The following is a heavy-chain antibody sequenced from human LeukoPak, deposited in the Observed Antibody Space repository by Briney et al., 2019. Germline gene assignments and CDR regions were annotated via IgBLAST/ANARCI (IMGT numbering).Heavy chain of an antibody. Sequence: GGSLRLSCAASGFTFSSYAMSWVRQAPGKGLEWVGFIRKKAYGGTTEYAASVKGRFTISRDGSKSIAYLQMNSLKTEDTAVYYCTRERNYDSSGYYYDGAFDIWGQGTRVTVSS. V-gene: IGHV3-49*04. CDR3: TRERNYDSSGYYYDGAFDI. CDR2: IRKKAYGGTT. J-gene: IGHJ3*02. CDR1: GFTFSSYA. D-gene: IGHD3-22*01.